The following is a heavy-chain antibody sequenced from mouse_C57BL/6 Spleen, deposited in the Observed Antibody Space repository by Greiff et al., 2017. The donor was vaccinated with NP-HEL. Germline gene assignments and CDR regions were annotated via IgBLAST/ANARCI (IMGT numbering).Heavy chain of an antibody. J-gene: IGHJ4*01. CDR1: GYAFSSYW. V-gene: IGHV1-80*01. CDR3: AREKLGYYAMDY. CDR2: IYPGDGDT. Sequence: LQESGAELVKPGASVKISCKASGYAFSSYWMNWVKQRPGKGLEWIGQIYPGDGDTNYNGKFKGKATLTADKSSSTAYMQLSSLTSEDSAVYFCAREKLGYYAMDYWGQGTSVTVSS.